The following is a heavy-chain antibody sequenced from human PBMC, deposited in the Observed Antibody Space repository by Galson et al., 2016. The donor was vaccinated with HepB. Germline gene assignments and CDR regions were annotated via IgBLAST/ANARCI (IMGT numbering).Heavy chain of an antibody. CDR3: ATTPKDGGDGYNYGFDY. Sequence: SLRLSCAASGFPFSNYDMRWVRQTPEKGLEWVSTIRDGCGRTYYVDPLRGRFTTSRDSSRNTLLLQMNSLTSEDTALYFRATTPKDGGDGYNYGFDYWGPGTLVTVSS. J-gene: IGHJ4*02. D-gene: IGHD5-24*01. CDR1: GFPFSNYD. V-gene: IGHV3-23*01. CDR2: IRDGCGRT.